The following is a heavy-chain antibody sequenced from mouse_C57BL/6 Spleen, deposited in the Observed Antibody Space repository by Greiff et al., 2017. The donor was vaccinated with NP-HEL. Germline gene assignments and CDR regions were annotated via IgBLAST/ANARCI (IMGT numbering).Heavy chain of an antibody. J-gene: IGHJ4*01. Sequence: VQLQQSGAELVRPGSSVKLSCKASGYTFTSYWMDWVKQRPGQGLEWIGNIYPSDSETHYNQKFKDKATLTVDKSSSTAYMQLSSLTSEDSAVYYCARVGFGNYEMDYWGQGTSVTVSS. D-gene: IGHD2-1*01. V-gene: IGHV1-61*01. CDR3: ARVGFGNYEMDY. CDR1: GYTFTSYW. CDR2: IYPSDSET.